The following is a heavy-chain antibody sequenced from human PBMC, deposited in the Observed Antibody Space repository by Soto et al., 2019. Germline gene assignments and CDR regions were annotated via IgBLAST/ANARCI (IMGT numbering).Heavy chain of an antibody. V-gene: IGHV3-74*01. CDR1: GFTFSSYW. CDR3: AREYYDILTGYYRGYFDY. J-gene: IGHJ4*02. Sequence: GGSLRLSCAASGFTFSSYWMHWVRQAPGKGLVWVSRINSDGSSTSYADSVKGRFTISRDNAKNTLYLQMNSLRAEDTAVYYCAREYYDILTGYYRGYFDYWGQGTLVTVSS. CDR2: INSDGSST. D-gene: IGHD3-9*01.